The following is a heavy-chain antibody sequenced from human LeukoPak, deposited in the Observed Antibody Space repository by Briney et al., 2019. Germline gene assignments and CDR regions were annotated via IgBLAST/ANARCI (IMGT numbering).Heavy chain of an antibody. J-gene: IGHJ4*02. CDR3: TRAGGGYQPLDY. D-gene: IGHD1-26*01. Sequence: GGSLRLSCAASGFTCSDHYMDWVRQAPGKGLEWVGRTRNKANGYSTEYAASVKGRFSISTDDSKNSLYLQMNSLKTEDTAVYYCTRAGGGYQPLDYWGQGTLVTASS. CDR2: TRNKANGYST. CDR1: GFTCSDHY. V-gene: IGHV3-72*01.